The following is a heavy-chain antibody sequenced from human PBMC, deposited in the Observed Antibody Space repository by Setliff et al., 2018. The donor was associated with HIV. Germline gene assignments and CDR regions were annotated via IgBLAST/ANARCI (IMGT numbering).Heavy chain of an antibody. CDR2: ISSRSTSI. Sequence: QPGGSLRLSCAASGFTFSSYSMNWVRQAPGKGLELVSSISSRSTSIHYAGSVKGRFTISRDNAKNSLYLQMNSRRAEDTAVYYCAKESGLYSNYKSYYYMDVWGKGTTVTVSS. V-gene: IGHV3-48*01. CDR1: GFTFSSYS. CDR3: AKESGLYSNYKSYYYMDV. J-gene: IGHJ6*03. D-gene: IGHD4-4*01.